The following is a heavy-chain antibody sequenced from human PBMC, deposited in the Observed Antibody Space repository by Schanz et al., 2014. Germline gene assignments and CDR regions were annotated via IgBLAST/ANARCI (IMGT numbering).Heavy chain of an antibody. D-gene: IGHD3-22*01. CDR1: GFTFSSYA. J-gene: IGHJ4*02. CDR2: ISGSGGIT. CDR3: AKDRSWDYDSSGYFDY. V-gene: IGHV3-23*01. Sequence: EVQLLESGGGLVQPGGSLRLSCAASGFTFSSYAMSWVRQAPGKGLEWVSAISGSGGITYYADSVKGRFTISRDNSKNTLYLQMNSLRAEDTAVYYCAKDRSWDYDSSGYFDYWGQGTLVTVSS.